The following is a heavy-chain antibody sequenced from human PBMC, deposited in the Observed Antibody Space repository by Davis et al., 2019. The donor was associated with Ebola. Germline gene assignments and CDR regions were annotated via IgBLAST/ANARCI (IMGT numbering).Heavy chain of an antibody. J-gene: IGHJ4*02. CDR3: ASKTFPDY. V-gene: IGHV3-30*03. CDR1: GFTFSSYG. Sequence: GGSLRLSCAASGFTFSSYGMHWVRQAPGKGLEWVAVISYDGSNKYYADSVKGRFTISRDNSKNSLYLQMNSLRAEDTAVYYCASKTFPDYWGQGTLVTVSS. CDR2: ISYDGSNK.